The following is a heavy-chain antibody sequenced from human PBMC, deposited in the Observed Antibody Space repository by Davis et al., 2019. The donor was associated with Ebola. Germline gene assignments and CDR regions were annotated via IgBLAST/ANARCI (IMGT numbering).Heavy chain of an antibody. CDR3: ACSASPRYYYYYGMDV. Sequence: SETLSLTCAISGDSVSSNSAAWNWIRQSPSRGLEWLGRTYYRSKWSSEYAVSVKSRITINPDTSKNQFSLQLNSVTPEDTAVYYCACSASPRYYYYYGMDVWGKGTTVTVSS. CDR1: GDSVSSNSAA. CDR2: TYYRSKWSS. V-gene: IGHV6-1*01. J-gene: IGHJ6*04. D-gene: IGHD6-25*01.